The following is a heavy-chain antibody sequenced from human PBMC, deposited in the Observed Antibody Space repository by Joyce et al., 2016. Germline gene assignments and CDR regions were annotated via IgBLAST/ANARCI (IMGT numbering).Heavy chain of an antibody. V-gene: IGHV3-23*01. CDR1: GFTFNSYV. J-gene: IGHJ4*02. Sequence: EVQLLESGGGLVQPGGSLGLSCAATGFTFNSYVMSWVRQAPGKGLEWVSAIIGRAYRTYYPDSVKGRFTIARDNSKNTLFLQMNSLRAEDTAVYYCATSGWYGDYWGQGTLVTVSS. D-gene: IGHD6-19*01. CDR2: IIGRAYRT. CDR3: ATSGWYGDY.